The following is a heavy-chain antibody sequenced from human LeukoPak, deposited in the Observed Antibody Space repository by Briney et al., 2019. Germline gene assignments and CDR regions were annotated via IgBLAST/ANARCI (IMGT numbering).Heavy chain of an antibody. CDR1: GFTFSNYE. CDR3: ARFTIGWYYFDY. CDR2: ISSSSGITI. Sequence: GGSLRLSCAASGFTFSNYEMNWVRQAPGKGLEWVSRISSSSGITIYYADSVKGRFTISRDNAKNSLYLQLNSLRAEDTAVYYCARFTIGWYYFDYWGQGTLVTVSS. V-gene: IGHV3-48*03. D-gene: IGHD6-19*01. J-gene: IGHJ4*02.